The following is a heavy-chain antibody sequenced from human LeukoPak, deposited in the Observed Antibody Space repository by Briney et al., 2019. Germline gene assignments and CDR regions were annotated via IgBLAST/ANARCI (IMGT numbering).Heavy chain of an antibody. V-gene: IGHV1-18*01. Sequence: ASVKVSCKASGYTFTSYGISWARQAPGQGLEWMGWISAYNGNTNYAQKLQGRVTMTTDTSTSTAYMELRSLRSDDTAVYYCARVGGSLLWFGELSGYFDYWGQGPRSPSPQ. CDR1: GYTFTSYG. D-gene: IGHD3-10*01. J-gene: IGHJ4*02. CDR3: ARVGGSLLWFGELSGYFDY. CDR2: ISAYNGNT.